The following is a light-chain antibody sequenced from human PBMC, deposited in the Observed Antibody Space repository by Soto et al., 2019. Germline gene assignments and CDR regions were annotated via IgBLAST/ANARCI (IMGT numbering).Light chain of an antibody. Sequence: EIVLTQTPLSSPVTVGQPASISCRSSQSLVHGDGNTYLSWLHQRPGQPPRLLIYKISTRSSGVPDRFSGSGAGTDFTLKISRVEPEDVGVYYCLQVTQCPLTFGGGNKLEIK. CDR3: LQVTQCPLT. CDR2: KIS. V-gene: IGKV2-24*01. CDR1: QSLVHGDGNTY. J-gene: IGKJ4*01.